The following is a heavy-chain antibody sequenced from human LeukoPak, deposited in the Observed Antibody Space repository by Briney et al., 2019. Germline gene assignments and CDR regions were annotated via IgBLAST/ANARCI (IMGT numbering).Heavy chain of an antibody. J-gene: IGHJ4*02. CDR2: ISWNSGSI. Sequence: GGSLRLSCVASGFTFRDYAMHWVRQGPGKGLEWVSGISWNSGSIDYADSVKGRFTISRDNAKNSLYLEMNSLRAEDTALYYCAKGKIGGGDYFDYWGQGTLVTVSS. V-gene: IGHV3-9*01. CDR1: GFTFRDYA. CDR3: AKGKIGGGDYFDY. D-gene: IGHD3-16*01.